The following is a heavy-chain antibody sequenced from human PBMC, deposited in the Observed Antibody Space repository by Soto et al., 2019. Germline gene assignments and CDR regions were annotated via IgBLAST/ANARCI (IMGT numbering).Heavy chain of an antibody. CDR1: DGSIATSPYY. D-gene: IGHD2-21*02. J-gene: IGHJ5*02. V-gene: IGHV4-39*01. CDR2: VYYSGST. CDR3: TSSFTVTASYNWFDP. Sequence: SETRSRTGSVSDGSIATSPYYWAWTRKPTGKGLEWIGSVYYSGSTSYNPSLKSRVTISVDTSKREFSLKLRSVTAADTAVYYCTSSFTVTASYNWFDPWGQGTRVTVSS.